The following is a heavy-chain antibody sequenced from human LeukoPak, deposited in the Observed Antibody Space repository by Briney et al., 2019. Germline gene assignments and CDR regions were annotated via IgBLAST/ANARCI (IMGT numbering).Heavy chain of an antibody. V-gene: IGHV4-34*01. D-gene: IGHD1-1*01. CDR3: ARRSQLERRRYHAFDI. J-gene: IGHJ3*02. CDR2: INHSGST. Sequence: SETLSLTCAVYGGSFSGYYWRWLRQPPGKGLEWVGEINHSGSTNYNPSLNSRVTISVDSSKNQFSLKLSSVTAADPAVYYCARRSQLERRRYHAFDIWGQGTMVTVSS. CDR1: GGSFSGYY.